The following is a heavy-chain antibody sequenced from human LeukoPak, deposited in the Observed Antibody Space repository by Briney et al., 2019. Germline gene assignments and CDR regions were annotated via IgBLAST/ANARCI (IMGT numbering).Heavy chain of an antibody. CDR2: IWYDGSNK. CDR1: GFTFSSYG. J-gene: IGHJ6*02. V-gene: IGHV3-30*19. Sequence: GRSLRLSCAASGFTFSSYGMHWVRQAPGKGLEWVAVIWYDGSNKYYADSVKGRFSLSRDNSKNTLSLQMNSLRTEDTAVYYCAREERFLQWPYYNGMDVWGQGTTVTVSS. CDR3: AREERFLQWPYYNGMDV. D-gene: IGHD3-3*01.